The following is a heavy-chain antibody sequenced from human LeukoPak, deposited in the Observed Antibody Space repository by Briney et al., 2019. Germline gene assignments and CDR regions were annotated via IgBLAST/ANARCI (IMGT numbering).Heavy chain of an antibody. V-gene: IGHV1-2*06. CDR1: GYTFTGYY. Sequence: GASVKVSCKASGYTFTGYYMHWVRQAPGQGLEWMGRINPTSGGTNYAQKFQGRVTMTRDTSISTAYMELSRLRSDDTAVYYCARAPRYCSGGSCYYISEYWGQGTLVTVSS. CDR2: INPTSGGT. CDR3: ARAPRYCSGGSCYYISEY. D-gene: IGHD2-15*01. J-gene: IGHJ4*02.